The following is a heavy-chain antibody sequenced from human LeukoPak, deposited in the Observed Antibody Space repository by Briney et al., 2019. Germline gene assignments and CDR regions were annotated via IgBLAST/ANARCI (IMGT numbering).Heavy chain of an antibody. J-gene: IGHJ4*02. Sequence: GSLRLSCAASGFTFTKYWMTWVRQAPGKGLEWVGNIKQDGSDKNYMDSVKGRFTISRDNTKNSVYLQMSSLRAEDTAVYYCVREWQSYKGLWLYDFWGQGTLVTVSS. CDR3: VREWQSYKGLWLYDF. CDR2: IKQDGSDK. D-gene: IGHD3/OR15-3a*01. V-gene: IGHV3-7*01. CDR1: GFTFTKYW.